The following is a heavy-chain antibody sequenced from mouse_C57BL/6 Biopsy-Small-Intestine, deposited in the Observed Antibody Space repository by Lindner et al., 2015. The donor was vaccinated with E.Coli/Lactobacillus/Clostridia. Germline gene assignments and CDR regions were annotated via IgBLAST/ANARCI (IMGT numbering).Heavy chain of an antibody. Sequence: VQLQESGPELAKPGDSVKMSCKTSGYTFTDYYMDWVKQSHGKSLEWIGYIYPNNGDTNYSQKFKGKTTLTVDKSSNTAYMDLHSLTSEDSAVYYCARRDYSGSPFTYWGLGTLVTVS. CDR1: GYTFTDYY. V-gene: IGHV1-34*02. CDR3: ARRDYSGSPFTY. D-gene: IGHD3-1*01. CDR2: IYPNNGDT. J-gene: IGHJ3*01.